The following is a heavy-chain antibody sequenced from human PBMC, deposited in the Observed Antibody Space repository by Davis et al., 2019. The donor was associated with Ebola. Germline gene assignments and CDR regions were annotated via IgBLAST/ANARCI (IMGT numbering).Heavy chain of an antibody. Sequence: GESLKISCAASGFSVSTNYMTWVRQAPGKGLEWVSVIYSDGRIYYADSVKGRFTISRDNSKNTVYLQMNSLRPEDTAMYYCSSWVSSHFDFWGRGTLVTVSS. CDR3: SSWVSSHFDF. CDR2: IYSDGRI. D-gene: IGHD6-13*01. V-gene: IGHV3-53*01. CDR1: GFSVSTNY. J-gene: IGHJ4*02.